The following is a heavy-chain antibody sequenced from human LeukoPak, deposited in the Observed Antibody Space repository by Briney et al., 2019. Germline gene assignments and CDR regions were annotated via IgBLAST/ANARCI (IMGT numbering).Heavy chain of an antibody. CDR2: ISYDGSNK. D-gene: IGHD6-13*01. CDR1: GYTFTSYA. Sequence: SCKASGYTFTSYAMHWVRQAPGKGLEWVAVISYDGSNKYYADSVKGRFTISRDNSKNTLYLQMNSLRAEDTAVYYCARGSSLDYWGQGTLVTVSS. CDR3: ARGSSLDY. J-gene: IGHJ4*02. V-gene: IGHV3-30*04.